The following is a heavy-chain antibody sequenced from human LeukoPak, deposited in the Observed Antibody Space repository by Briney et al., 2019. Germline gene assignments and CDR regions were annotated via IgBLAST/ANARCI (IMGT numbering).Heavy chain of an antibody. CDR2: IYPGDSDT. Sequence: GESLKISCKGSGYSFTTYWIGWVRQMPGKGLEWMGIIYPGDSDTRYSPSFQGQVTISADKSISTAYLQWSSLKASDTAMYYCARHSANCGGDCYDYYGMDVWGQGTTVTVSS. D-gene: IGHD2-21*02. J-gene: IGHJ6*02. V-gene: IGHV5-51*01. CDR1: GYSFTTYW. CDR3: ARHSANCGGDCYDYYGMDV.